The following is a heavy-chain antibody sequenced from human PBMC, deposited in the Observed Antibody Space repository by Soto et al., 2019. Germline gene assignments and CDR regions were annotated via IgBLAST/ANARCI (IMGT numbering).Heavy chain of an antibody. J-gene: IGHJ4*02. V-gene: IGHV1-24*01. CDR2: FDPEDGET. CDR1: GYTLTELS. Sequence: ASVKVSCKVSGYTLTELSMHWVRQAPGKGLEWMGGFDPEDGETIYAQKFQGRVTMTEDTSTDTAYTELSSLRSEDTAVYYCATDEGIRFLEWLLYYWGQGTLVTVSS. D-gene: IGHD3-3*01. CDR3: ATDEGIRFLEWLLYY.